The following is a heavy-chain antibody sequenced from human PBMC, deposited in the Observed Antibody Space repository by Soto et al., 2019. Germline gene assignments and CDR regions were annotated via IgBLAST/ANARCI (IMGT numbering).Heavy chain of an antibody. CDR2: INHSGST. Sequence: SETLSLTCAVYGGSFSGYYWSWIRQPPGKGLEWIGEINHSGSTNYNPSLKSRVTISVDTSKNQFSLKLSSVTAADTAVYYCARGRYSSGWYARGFDYWGQGTLVTVSS. CDR3: ARGRYSSGWYARGFDY. J-gene: IGHJ4*02. V-gene: IGHV4-34*01. D-gene: IGHD6-19*01. CDR1: GGSFSGYY.